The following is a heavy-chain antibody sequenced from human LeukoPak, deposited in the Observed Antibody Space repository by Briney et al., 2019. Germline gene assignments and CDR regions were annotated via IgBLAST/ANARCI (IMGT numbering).Heavy chain of an antibody. D-gene: IGHD6-19*01. CDR1: GFTVSSNY. V-gene: IGHV3-66*01. J-gene: IGHJ4*02. CDR3: ARDWADSSGWHARHAY. Sequence: GGSLRLSCAASGFTVSSNYMSWVRQAPGKGLEWVSVIYSGGSTYYADSVKGRFTISRDNSKNTLYLQMNSLRAEDTAVYYCARDWADSSGWHARHAYWGQGTLVTVSS. CDR2: IYSGGST.